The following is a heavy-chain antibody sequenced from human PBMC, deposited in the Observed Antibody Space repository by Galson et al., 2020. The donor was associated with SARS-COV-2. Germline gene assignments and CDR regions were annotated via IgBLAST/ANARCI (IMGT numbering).Heavy chain of an antibody. CDR2: IYYSGST. Sequence: SATLSLTYTVSGGSISSGGYYWSWIRQHPGKGLEWIGYIYYSGSTYYNPSLKSRVTISVDTSKNQFSLKLSSVTAADTAVYYCARAVRTVIGVVIHFDYWGQGTLVTVSS. V-gene: IGHV4-31*03. D-gene: IGHD3-3*01. CDR1: GGSISSGGYY. CDR3: ARAVRTVIGVVIHFDY. J-gene: IGHJ4*02.